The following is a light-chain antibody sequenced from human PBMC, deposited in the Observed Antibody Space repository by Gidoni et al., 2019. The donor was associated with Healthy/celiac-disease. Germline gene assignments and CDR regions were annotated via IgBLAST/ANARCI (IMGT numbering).Light chain of an antibody. CDR3: AAWDDSLNGPV. V-gene: IGLV1-44*01. Sequence: QSVLTQPPSASGTPGQRVTISCSGSSSNIGSNTVNWYQQLPGTDPKLLIYSNNQRPSGVPDRFYGSKSGSSASLAISGLQSEDEADYYCAAWDDSLNGPVFGGWTKLTVL. J-gene: IGLJ2*01. CDR1: SSNIGSNT. CDR2: SNN.